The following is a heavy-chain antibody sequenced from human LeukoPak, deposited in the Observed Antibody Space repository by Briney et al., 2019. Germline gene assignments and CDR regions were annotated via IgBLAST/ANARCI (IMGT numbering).Heavy chain of an antibody. V-gene: IGHV3-7*01. CDR1: GFTFSSYW. Sequence: GGSLRLSCAASGFTFSSYWMSWVRQAPGKGLEWVANIKQDGSEKYYVDSVKGRFTISRDNAKNSLYLQMNSLRAEGTAVYYCATTRIQLCLYPFDYWGQGTLVTVSS. J-gene: IGHJ4*02. CDR3: ATTRIQLCLYPFDY. CDR2: IKQDGSEK. D-gene: IGHD5-18*01.